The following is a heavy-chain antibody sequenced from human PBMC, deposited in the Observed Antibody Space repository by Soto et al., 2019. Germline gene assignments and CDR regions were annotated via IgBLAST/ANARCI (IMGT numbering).Heavy chain of an antibody. V-gene: IGHV3-11*01. CDR1: GFTFSDYY. CDR3: ATAEDLAVAGTFDY. J-gene: IGHJ4*02. Sequence: PGGSLRLSCAASGFTFSDYYMSWIRQAPGKGLEWVSYISSSGSTIYYADSVKGRFTISRDNAKNSLYLQMNSLRAEDTAVYYCATAEDLAVAGTFDYWAREPWSPSPQ. D-gene: IGHD6-19*01. CDR2: ISSSGSTI.